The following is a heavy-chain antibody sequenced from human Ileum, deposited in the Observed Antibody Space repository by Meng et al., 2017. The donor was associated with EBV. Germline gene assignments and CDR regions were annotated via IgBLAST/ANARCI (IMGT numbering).Heavy chain of an antibody. CDR3: ARDPIPVPGRNFDY. CDR1: GDSISSNSW. CDR2: IYHSGDS. Sequence: QVQLHESGPGLVKPSGTLSLTCTVSGDSISSNSWWNWVRQSPGKGLEWIGDIYHSGDSNYNPSLKSRVTISLDNSNNQFSLTLSSVTAADTAVYYCARDPIPVPGRNFDYWGQGTLVTVSS. V-gene: IGHV4-4*02. J-gene: IGHJ4*02. D-gene: IGHD6-19*01.